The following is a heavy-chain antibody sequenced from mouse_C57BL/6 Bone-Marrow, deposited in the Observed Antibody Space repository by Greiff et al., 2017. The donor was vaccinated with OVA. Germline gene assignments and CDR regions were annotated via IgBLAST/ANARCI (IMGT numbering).Heavy chain of an antibody. CDR3: TTPTYSYFDY. J-gene: IGHJ2*01. CDR1: GFNIKDDY. D-gene: IGHD2-10*01. CDR2: IDPENGDT. V-gene: IGHV14-4*01. Sequence: LVESGAELVRPGASVKLSCTASGFNIKDDYMHWVKQRPEQGLEWIGWIDPENGDTEYASKFQGKATITADTSSNTAYLQLSSLTSKDNAVYYCTTPTYSYFDYWGQGTTLTVSS.